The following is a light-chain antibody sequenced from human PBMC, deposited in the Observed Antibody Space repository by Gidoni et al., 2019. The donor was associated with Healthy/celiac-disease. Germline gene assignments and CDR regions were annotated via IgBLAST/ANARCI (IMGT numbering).Light chain of an antibody. CDR1: QCVSSN. CDR2: GAS. Sequence: EIVMTQSPATLSVSPGERATLSCRASQCVSSNLAWYQQKPGQAPRLLIYGASTRATGIPARFSGSGSGTEFTLTISSLQSEDFAVYYCQQYNNWPPWTLXQXTKVEIK. V-gene: IGKV3-15*01. J-gene: IGKJ1*01. CDR3: QQYNNWPPWT.